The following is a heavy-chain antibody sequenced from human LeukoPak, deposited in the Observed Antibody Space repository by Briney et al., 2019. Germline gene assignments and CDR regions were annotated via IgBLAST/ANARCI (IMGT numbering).Heavy chain of an antibody. CDR3: ARDLGGRGIPVYYFDY. Sequence: GRSLRLSCVASGFTFTDYAIHWVRQVPGRGLEWVAVVWFDGSYELYADSVKGRFTISRDDSRSTVNLQMESLRAEDTALYYCARDLGGRGIPVYYFDYWGQGTQVTVSS. J-gene: IGHJ4*02. V-gene: IGHV3-33*08. CDR2: VWFDGSYE. CDR1: GFTFTDYA. D-gene: IGHD4-23*01.